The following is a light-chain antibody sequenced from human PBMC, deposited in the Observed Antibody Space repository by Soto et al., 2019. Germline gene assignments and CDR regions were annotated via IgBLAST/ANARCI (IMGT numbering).Light chain of an antibody. CDR2: EVY. V-gene: IGLV2-23*02. CDR3: CSYAGSDTYV. CDR1: SSNVGNYNL. Sequence: QNVLTQXASVAKSPDHAITISFTRTSSNVGNYNLVSWYQQHPGKAPKLMIYEVYKRPSGVSDRFSGSKSGITASLTISGLQAEDEADYYCCSYAGSDTYVFGTGTKVTVL. J-gene: IGLJ1*01.